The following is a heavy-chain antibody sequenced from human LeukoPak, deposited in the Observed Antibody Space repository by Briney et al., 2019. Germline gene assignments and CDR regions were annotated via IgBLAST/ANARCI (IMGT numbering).Heavy chain of an antibody. CDR3: ARDAWRYNWNRVGYFDY. V-gene: IGHV6-1*01. Sequence: QTLSLTCAISGDSVSSNSAAWNWIRQSPSRGLEWLGRTYYRSKWYTDYAVSVKSRITINPDTTKNQLSLRLNSVTPEHTAVYCGARDAWRYNWNRVGYFDYWGQGTLVTVSS. D-gene: IGHD1-20*01. J-gene: IGHJ4*02. CDR2: TYYRSKWYT. CDR1: GDSVSSNSAA.